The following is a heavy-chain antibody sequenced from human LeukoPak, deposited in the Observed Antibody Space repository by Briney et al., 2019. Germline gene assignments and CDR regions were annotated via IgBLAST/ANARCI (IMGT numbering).Heavy chain of an antibody. Sequence: PGGSLRPSCAASGFTFSSYWMHWVRQAPGKGLVWVSRINTDGSSTSYADSVKGRFTISRDNAKNTLYLQMNSLRAEDTAVYYCARESGIAAALDLWGQGTLVTVSS. CDR2: INTDGSST. D-gene: IGHD6-13*01. CDR3: ARESGIAAALDL. V-gene: IGHV3-74*01. J-gene: IGHJ5*02. CDR1: GFTFSSYW.